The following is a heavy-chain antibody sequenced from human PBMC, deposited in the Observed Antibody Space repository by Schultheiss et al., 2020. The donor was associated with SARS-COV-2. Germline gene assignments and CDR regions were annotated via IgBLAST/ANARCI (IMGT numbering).Heavy chain of an antibody. Sequence: ASVKVSCKASGYTFTSYGISWVRQAPGQGLEWMGWLHPESGNTGLAQTFQGRVALTSDNSRSTVYMELNSLTFDDTAVYYCARFSAALAAMDYWGQGTLVTVSS. CDR1: GYTFTSYG. CDR2: LHPESGNT. J-gene: IGHJ4*02. D-gene: IGHD2-2*01. CDR3: ARFSAALAAMDY. V-gene: IGHV1-8*02.